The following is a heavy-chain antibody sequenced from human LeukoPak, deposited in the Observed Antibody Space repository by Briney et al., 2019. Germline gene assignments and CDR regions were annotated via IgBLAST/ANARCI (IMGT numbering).Heavy chain of an antibody. CDR1: GYTFSGYY. V-gene: IGHV1-2*02. CDR2: INPKSGGT. D-gene: IGHD5-18*01. J-gene: IGHJ4*02. CDR3: AREDVDADSMDY. Sequence: ASVKVSCKASGYTFSGYYIHWVRQAPGQGLEWMGWINPKSGGTKFAQRFEGRVTMTRDTSISTAYMELSRLRSDDTAVYYCAREDVDADSMDYWGQGTLVTVSS.